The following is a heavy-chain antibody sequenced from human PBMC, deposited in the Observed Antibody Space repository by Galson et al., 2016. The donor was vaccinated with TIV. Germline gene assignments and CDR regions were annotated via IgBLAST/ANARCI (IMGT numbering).Heavy chain of an antibody. CDR1: GGSLSSSTYY. Sequence: ETLSLTCTVSGGSLSSSTYYWGWIRQAPGKGLEWIGGIYYSGTTYYKPSLKSRLSMSMDTSKNRFSLKVKSMTATDTAVYSCARHREWELGAFDIWGQGTMVTVSS. D-gene: IGHD1-26*01. J-gene: IGHJ3*02. CDR3: ARHREWELGAFDI. V-gene: IGHV4-39*01. CDR2: IYYSGTT.